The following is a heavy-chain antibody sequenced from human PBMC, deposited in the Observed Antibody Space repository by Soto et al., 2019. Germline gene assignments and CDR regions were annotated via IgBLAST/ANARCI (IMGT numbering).Heavy chain of an antibody. Sequence: QVQLVESGGGVVQPGRSLRLSCAASGFTFSSYGMHWVRQAPGKGLEWVAVISYDGSNKYYADSVKGRFTISRDNSKNTLYLQMNSLRAEDTAVYYCAKDGYXYGSYYFDYWGQGTLVTVSS. V-gene: IGHV3-30*18. D-gene: IGHD5-18*01. CDR2: ISYDGSNK. J-gene: IGHJ4*02. CDR3: AKDGYXYGSYYFDY. CDR1: GFTFSSYG.